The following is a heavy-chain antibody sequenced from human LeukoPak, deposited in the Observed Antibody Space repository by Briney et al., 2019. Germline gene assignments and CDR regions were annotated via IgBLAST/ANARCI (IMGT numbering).Heavy chain of an antibody. CDR3: ARDSGSTVLITMIGWAPPPDI. D-gene: IGHD3-22*01. J-gene: IGHJ3*02. Sequence: GGSLRLSCAASGFTFSSYWMSWVRQAPGKGLEWVANIKQDGSEKYYVDSVKGRFTISRDNAKNSLYLQMNSLRAEDTAVYYCARDSGSTVLITMIGWAPPPDIWGQGTMVTVSS. CDR1: GFTFSSYW. V-gene: IGHV3-7*01. CDR2: IKQDGSEK.